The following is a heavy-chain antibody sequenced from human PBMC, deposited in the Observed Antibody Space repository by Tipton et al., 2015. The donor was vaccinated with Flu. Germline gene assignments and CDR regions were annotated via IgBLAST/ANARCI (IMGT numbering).Heavy chain of an antibody. CDR3: ARDPSYGGGDCYGGWFDP. CDR1: GGSISSYY. D-gene: IGHD2-21*02. Sequence: TLSLTCTVSGGSISSYYWSWIRQPPGKGLEWIGYIYYSGSTNYNPSLKSRVTISVDTSKNQFSLKLSSVTAADTAVYYCARDPSYGGGDCYGGWFDPWGQGTPVTVSP. V-gene: IGHV4-59*01. J-gene: IGHJ5*02. CDR2: IYYSGST.